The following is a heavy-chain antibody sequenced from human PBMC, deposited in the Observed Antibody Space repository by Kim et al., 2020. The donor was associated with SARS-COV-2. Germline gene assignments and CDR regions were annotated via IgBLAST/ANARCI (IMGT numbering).Heavy chain of an antibody. CDR3: AKPYSSGWYAFDY. D-gene: IGHD6-19*01. J-gene: IGHJ4*02. Sequence: YADSVKGRFTISRDNSNNTLYLQMNSLRAEDTAVYYCAKPYSSGWYAFDYWGQGTLVTVSS. V-gene: IGHV3-23*01.